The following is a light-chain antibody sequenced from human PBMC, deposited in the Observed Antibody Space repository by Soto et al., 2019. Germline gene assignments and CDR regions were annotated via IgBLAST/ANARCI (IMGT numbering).Light chain of an antibody. CDR3: QSYDSSLSGSV. J-gene: IGLJ2*01. V-gene: IGLV1-40*01. Sequence: QSVLTQPPSVSGAPGQRVTISCNGSSSNIGAGYDVHWYQQLPGTAPKLLSYGNSNRPSGFPDRFSGSKSGTSASLAITGLQAEDEADYYCQSYDSSLSGSVFGGGTQLTVL. CDR2: GNS. CDR1: SSNIGAGYD.